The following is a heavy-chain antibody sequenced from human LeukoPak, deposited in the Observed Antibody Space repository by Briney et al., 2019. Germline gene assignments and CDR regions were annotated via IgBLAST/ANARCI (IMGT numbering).Heavy chain of an antibody. Sequence: GGSLRLSCAASGFTFSSYAMSWVRQAPGKGLEWVSAISGSGGSTYYADSVKGRFTISRDNSKNTLYLQMNSLRAENTAVYYCAKDKGKGQQLVPYDYWGQGTLVTVSS. CDR1: GFTFSSYA. CDR2: ISGSGGST. J-gene: IGHJ4*02. CDR3: AKDKGKGQQLVPYDY. V-gene: IGHV3-23*01. D-gene: IGHD6-13*01.